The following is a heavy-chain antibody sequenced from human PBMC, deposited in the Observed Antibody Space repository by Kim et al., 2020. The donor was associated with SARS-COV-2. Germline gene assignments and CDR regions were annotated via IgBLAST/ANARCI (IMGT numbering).Heavy chain of an antibody. CDR2: TYFRSKWYN. CDR1: GDSVSSNITA. Sequence: SQTLSLTCAISGDSVSSNITAWNWIRQSPSRGLEWLGRTYFRSKWYNDYALSVNSRITISPDTSKNQFSLQLNSVTPEDMAVYYCALTGYPRGDCWGQGTLVTVSS. V-gene: IGHV6-1*01. J-gene: IGHJ4*02. D-gene: IGHD3-9*01. CDR3: ALTGYPRGDC.